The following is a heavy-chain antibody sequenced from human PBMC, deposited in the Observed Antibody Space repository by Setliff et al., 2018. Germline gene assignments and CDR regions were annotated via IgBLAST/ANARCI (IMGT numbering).Heavy chain of an antibody. CDR2: IYTSGST. CDR3: ARSLSTTLDY. J-gene: IGHJ4*02. V-gene: IGHV4-59*10. Sequence: SETLSLTCAVYGGSFSGYYWSWIRQPAGKGLEWIGRIYTSGSTNYNPSLKSRVTISVDTSKNQFSLKLSAVTAADTAVYYCARSLSTTLDYWGQGTLVTVSS. CDR1: GGSFSGYY. D-gene: IGHD1-7*01.